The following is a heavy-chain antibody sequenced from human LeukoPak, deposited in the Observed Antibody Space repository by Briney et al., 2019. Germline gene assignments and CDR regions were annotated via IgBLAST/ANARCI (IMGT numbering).Heavy chain of an antibody. CDR1: GASISSGDYY. J-gene: IGHJ4*02. Sequence: PSETLSLTCTVSGASISSGDYYWSWIRQPPGKGLECIGHIYYSGSTYYNPSLKSRVTISVDMSKNQFSLKLSSVTAADTAVYYCARGRGVPYYYDSSGYYPADYWGQGTLVTVSS. CDR2: IYYSGST. D-gene: IGHD3-22*01. V-gene: IGHV4-30-4*01. CDR3: ARGRGVPYYYDSSGYYPADY.